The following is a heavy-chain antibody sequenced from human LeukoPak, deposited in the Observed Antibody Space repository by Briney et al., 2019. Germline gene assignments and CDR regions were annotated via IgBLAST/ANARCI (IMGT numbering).Heavy chain of an antibody. D-gene: IGHD6-13*01. V-gene: IGHV4-34*01. CDR2: IIHSGST. J-gene: IGHJ4*02. CDR1: GGSFGGYY. Sequence: SETLSLTCAVYGGSFGGYYWSWIRQPPGKWMEWIGEIIHSGSTNYNPSLKSRASISVDSSKNQFSLKVSSVTAADTAVYYCARGSDTAAGLYWGQGTLVTVSS. CDR3: ARGSDTAAGLY.